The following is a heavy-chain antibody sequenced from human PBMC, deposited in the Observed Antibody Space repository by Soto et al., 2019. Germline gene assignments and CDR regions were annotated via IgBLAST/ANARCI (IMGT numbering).Heavy chain of an antibody. CDR2: ISGSGGST. CDR1: GFTFSSYA. CDR3: AKADIVVVPAASTVYYYYMDV. J-gene: IGHJ6*03. D-gene: IGHD2-2*01. V-gene: IGHV3-23*01. Sequence: GGSLRLSCAASGFTFSSYAMSWVRQAPGKGLEWVSAISGSGGSTYYADSVKGRFTISRDNSKNTLYLQMNSLRAEDTAVYYCAKADIVVVPAASTVYYYYMDVWGKGTTVTVSS.